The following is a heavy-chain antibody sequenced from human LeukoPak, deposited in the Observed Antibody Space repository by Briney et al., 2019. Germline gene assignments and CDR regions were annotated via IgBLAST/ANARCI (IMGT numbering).Heavy chain of an antibody. CDR3: ARSDSSSWYYYYYGMDV. J-gene: IGHJ6*02. V-gene: IGHV4-4*07. CDR2: IYTSGST. Sequence: AETLSLTCTVSGGSISSYYWSWVRQPAGKGLEWIGRIYTSGSTNYNTSLKSRVTMSVDTSKNQFSLTLSSVTAADTAVYYCARSDSSSWYYYYYGMDVWGQGTTVTVSS. D-gene: IGHD6-13*01. CDR1: GGSISSYY.